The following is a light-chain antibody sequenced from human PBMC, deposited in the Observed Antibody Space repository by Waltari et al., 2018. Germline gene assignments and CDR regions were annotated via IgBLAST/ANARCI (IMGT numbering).Light chain of an antibody. CDR3: SSYAGDNRLI. J-gene: IGLJ2*01. Sequence: QSALTQPASVSGSPGQSITISCTGTSNDVGYFDLVSWYQQHPGKAPTLLIYQVTKRPSEISYRFSGSKSGSTASLTISGLQSEDEADYYCSSYAGDNRLIFGGGTKVTVL. V-gene: IGLV2-23*02. CDR1: SNDVGYFDL. CDR2: QVT.